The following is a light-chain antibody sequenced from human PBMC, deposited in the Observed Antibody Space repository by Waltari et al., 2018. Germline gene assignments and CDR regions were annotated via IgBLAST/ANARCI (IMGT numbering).Light chain of an antibody. J-gene: IGKJ1*01. Sequence: EIGLTHSPASLFLSPGDRATLSCRASQRVGRTWAWYQQRPGQAPRLLIYDASSRATGIPDRFSGSGSGTDFSLTISRLEPEDFAVYYCQKYGTRPATFGQGTKVEVK. CDR1: QRVGRTW. V-gene: IGKV3-20*01. CDR2: DAS. CDR3: QKYGTRPAT.